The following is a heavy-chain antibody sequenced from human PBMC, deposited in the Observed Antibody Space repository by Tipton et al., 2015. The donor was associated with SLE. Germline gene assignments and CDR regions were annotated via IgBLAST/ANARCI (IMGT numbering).Heavy chain of an antibody. Sequence: SLRLSCAASGFDVSSNYMTWVRQAPGKGLEWVSVIYSGDKIYYADSVKGRFTISRDNSNNTLYLQMNSLRPEDTAVYYCARGPYDYRNTDNYFYNYYMDVWGKGTTVTVSS. CDR2: IYSGDKI. J-gene: IGHJ6*03. V-gene: IGHV3-53*05. CDR1: GFDVSSNY. D-gene: IGHD3-16*01. CDR3: ARGPYDYRNTDNYFYNYYMDV.